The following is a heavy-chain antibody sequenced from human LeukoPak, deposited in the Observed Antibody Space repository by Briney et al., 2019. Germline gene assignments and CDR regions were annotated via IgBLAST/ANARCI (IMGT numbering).Heavy chain of an antibody. CDR2: ISYCGNT. J-gene: IGHJ6*02. CDR1: GGSISTYY. D-gene: IGHD3-22*01. CDR3: ARQAYYYDSSGYEHYYYGMDV. V-gene: IGHV4-59*08. Sequence: PSETRSLTCTVSGGSISTYYWSWIRQPPGKGLEWIGYISYCGNTNYNPSLKSRVTISIDTSRNQFSLKLNSVTAADTAVYYCARQAYYYDSSGYEHYYYGMDVWGQGTTVTVSS.